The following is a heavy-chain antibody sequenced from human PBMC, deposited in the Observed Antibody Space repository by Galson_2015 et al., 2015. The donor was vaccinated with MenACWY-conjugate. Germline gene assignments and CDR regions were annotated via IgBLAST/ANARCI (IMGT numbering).Heavy chain of an antibody. V-gene: IGHV4-59*08. CDR2: MYYSGSS. D-gene: IGHD3-10*01. J-gene: IGHJ3*02. CDR1: GGSITSYY. Sequence: SETLSLTCTVSGGSITSYYWSWMRQLPGKGLEWVGYMYYSGSSKYNPSLKSRLTMSLDTSKNQFSLRLSSVTAADTAVYYCARHGGPRVRGIDDAFDIWGQGTMVTIPS. CDR3: ARHGGPRVRGIDDAFDI.